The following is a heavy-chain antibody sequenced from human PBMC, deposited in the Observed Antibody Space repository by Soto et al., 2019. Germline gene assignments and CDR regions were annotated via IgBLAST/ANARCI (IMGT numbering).Heavy chain of an antibody. CDR2: IYSGGST. Sequence: EEQLVESGGDLVQPGGSQRLSCAASGFTVSNNYMSWVRQAPGKGLEWVSLIYSGGSTYYADSVKGRFTISRDSSKNTLYLQMNSLRAEDTAMYYCAAYSHKGYWGQGTLVTVSS. CDR1: GFTVSNNY. CDR3: AAYSHKGY. J-gene: IGHJ4*02. V-gene: IGHV3-66*01. D-gene: IGHD3-16*01.